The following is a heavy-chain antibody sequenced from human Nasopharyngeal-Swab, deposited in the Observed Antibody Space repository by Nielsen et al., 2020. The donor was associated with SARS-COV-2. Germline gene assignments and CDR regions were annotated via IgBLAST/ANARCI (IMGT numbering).Heavy chain of an antibody. V-gene: IGHV3-23*01. J-gene: IGHJ5*02. D-gene: IGHD3-3*01. CDR2: ISGSGGST. Sequence: VRQMPGKGLEWVLAISGSGGSTYYADSVKGRFTISRDNSKNTLYLQMNSLRAEDTAVYYCAKDETYYDFWSGYFRWFDPWGQGTLVTVSS. CDR3: AKDETYYDFWSGYFRWFDP.